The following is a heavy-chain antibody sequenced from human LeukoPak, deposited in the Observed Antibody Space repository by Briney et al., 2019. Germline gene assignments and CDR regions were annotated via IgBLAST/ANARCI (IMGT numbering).Heavy chain of an antibody. CDR1: GYTFTSYD. Sequence: ASVKVSCKASGYTFTSYDINWVRQSTGQGLEWMGWMTPNSGNTGYAQKFQGRVTLTRDTSIGTAYMELSSLRSEDTAVYYCARNYYGTRDFDYWGQGTLVTVSS. J-gene: IGHJ4*02. CDR2: MTPNSGNT. V-gene: IGHV1-8*01. D-gene: IGHD3-10*01. CDR3: ARNYYGTRDFDY.